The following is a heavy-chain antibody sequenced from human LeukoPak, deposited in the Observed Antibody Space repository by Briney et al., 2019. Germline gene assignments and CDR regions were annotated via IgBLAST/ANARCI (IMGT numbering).Heavy chain of an antibody. Sequence: SETLSLTCTVSGYSISSGYYWGWIRQPPGKGLEWIGSIYHSGSTYYNPSLKSRVTISVDTSKNQFSLKLSSVTAADTAVYYCAKPSGDYDYFDYWGQGALVTVSS. D-gene: IGHD4-17*01. V-gene: IGHV4-38-2*02. J-gene: IGHJ4*02. CDR1: GYSISSGYY. CDR2: IYHSGST. CDR3: AKPSGDYDYFDY.